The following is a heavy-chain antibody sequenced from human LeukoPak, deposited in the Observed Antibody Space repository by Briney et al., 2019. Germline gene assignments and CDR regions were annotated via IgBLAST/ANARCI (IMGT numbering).Heavy chain of an antibody. V-gene: IGHV1-69*05. CDR3: ARPGSAAIGGGWYYFDY. D-gene: IGHD2-2*02. J-gene: IGHJ4*02. Sequence: SVKVSCKASGGTFSSYAISWVRQAPGQGLEWMGGIIPIFGTANYAQKFQGRVTITTDESTSTAYMELSSLRSEDTAVYYCARPGSAAIGGGWYYFDYWGQGTLVTVSS. CDR1: GGTFSSYA. CDR2: IIPIFGTA.